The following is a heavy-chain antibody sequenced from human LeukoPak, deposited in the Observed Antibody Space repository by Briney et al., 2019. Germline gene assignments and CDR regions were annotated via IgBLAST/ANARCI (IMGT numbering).Heavy chain of an antibody. CDR1: GGSINNYY. CDR2: IYYSGST. D-gene: IGHD2-2*01. Sequence: SESLSLTCTVSGGSINNYYWNWIRQPPGKGLEWIAYIYYSGSTNYNPSLKSRVTISVDTSNNQFSLKLSSVTAADTAVYYCARDLRGSSAMDVWGKGTTVTVSS. V-gene: IGHV4-59*01. CDR3: ARDLRGSSAMDV. J-gene: IGHJ6*03.